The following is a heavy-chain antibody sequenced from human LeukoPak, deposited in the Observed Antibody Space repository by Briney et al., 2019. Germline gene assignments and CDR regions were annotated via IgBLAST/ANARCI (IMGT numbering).Heavy chain of an antibody. D-gene: IGHD3-3*01. V-gene: IGHV5-51*01. J-gene: IGHJ6*02. CDR2: IYPGDSDT. Sequence: GESLKISCKGSGYSFTSYWIGWVRQMPGKGLEWMGIIYPGDSDTRYSPSFRGQVTISADKSISTAYLQWSSLKASDTSMYYCARHFLWSGYYKSYYYYGMDVWGQGTTVTVSS. CDR1: GYSFTSYW. CDR3: ARHFLWSGYYKSYYYYGMDV.